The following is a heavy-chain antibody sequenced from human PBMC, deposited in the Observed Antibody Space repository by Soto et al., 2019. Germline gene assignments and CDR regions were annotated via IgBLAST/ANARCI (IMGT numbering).Heavy chain of an antibody. CDR2: INPNSGGT. J-gene: IGHJ4*02. Sequence: ASVKVSCKASGYTFTGYYMLWVRQAPGQGLEWMGWINPNSGGTNYAQKFQGRVTMTRDTSISTAYMELSRLRSDDTAVYYCASSRAYCGGDCYSAAFDYWGQGTLVTVSS. D-gene: IGHD2-21*02. CDR3: ASSRAYCGGDCYSAAFDY. CDR1: GYTFTGYY. V-gene: IGHV1-2*02.